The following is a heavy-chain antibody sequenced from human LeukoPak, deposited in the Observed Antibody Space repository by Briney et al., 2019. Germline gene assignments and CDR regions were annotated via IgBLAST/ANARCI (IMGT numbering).Heavy chain of an antibody. CDR1: GFTFSNYA. D-gene: IGHD3-9*01. CDR3: AKWGDYDVLTGYYDSDY. V-gene: IGHV3-23*01. Sequence: GGSLRLSCAASGFTFSNYAMCWVRQAPGKGLEWLSAITGSGGTTYYAHSVKGRFTSSRDNSKNTLYLQMNTLRAEDTAVYYCAKWGDYDVLTGYYDSDYWGQGTLVTVSS. CDR2: ITGSGGTT. J-gene: IGHJ4*02.